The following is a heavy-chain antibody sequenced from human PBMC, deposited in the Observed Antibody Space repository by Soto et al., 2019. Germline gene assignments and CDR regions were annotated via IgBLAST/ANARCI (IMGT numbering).Heavy chain of an antibody. CDR3: GRGRSGQIVIFS. J-gene: IGHJ5*02. Sequence: ASVKVSCKTSGYTFTGHYIHWVRQAPQQGPEWMGEIGPESGATRYAQKFRGRVTMTMDTSIITVYMELKNLSPDDTAVYYCGRGRSGQIVIFSWGQGTPVTVSS. CDR2: IGPESGAT. V-gene: IGHV1-2*02. D-gene: IGHD1-26*01. CDR1: GYTFTGHY.